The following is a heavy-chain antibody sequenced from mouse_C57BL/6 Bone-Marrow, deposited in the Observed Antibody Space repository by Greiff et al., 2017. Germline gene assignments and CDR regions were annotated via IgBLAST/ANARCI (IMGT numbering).Heavy chain of an antibody. D-gene: IGHD3-2*01. CDR3: AVDRGYAMDY. J-gene: IGHJ4*01. CDR2: IDPSDSYT. CDR1: GYTFTSYW. V-gene: IGHV1-69*01. Sequence: QVQLQQPGAELVMPGASVKLSCKASGYTFTSYWMHWVKQRPGQGLEWIGEIDPSDSYTNYNQKFTGKSTLTLDKSSSHAYMQLISLTSEVSAVYYCAVDRGYAMDYWGQGTSVTVSS.